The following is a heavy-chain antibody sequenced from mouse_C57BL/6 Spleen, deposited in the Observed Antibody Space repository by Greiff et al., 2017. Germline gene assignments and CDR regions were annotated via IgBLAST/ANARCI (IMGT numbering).Heavy chain of an antibody. CDR3: ARDLDYDGYFDV. J-gene: IGHJ1*03. Sequence: EVKLMESGGGLVKPGGSLKLSCAASGFTFSSYAMSWVRQTPEKRLEWVATISDGGSYTYYPDNVKGRFTISRDNAKNNLYLQMSHLKSEDTAMYYCARDLDYDGYFDVWGTGTTVTVSS. V-gene: IGHV5-4*01. CDR1: GFTFSSYA. D-gene: IGHD2-4*01. CDR2: ISDGGSYT.